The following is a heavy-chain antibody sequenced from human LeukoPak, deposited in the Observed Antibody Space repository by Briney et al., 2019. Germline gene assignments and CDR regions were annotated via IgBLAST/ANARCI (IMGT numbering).Heavy chain of an antibody. Sequence: ASVKVSFKASGYTFTIYYMHWVRQAPGQGLEWMGLINPSGGSTSYAQKFQGRVTMTRDTSTSTVYMELSSLRSEDTAVYYCARDVDPSYDPTAWFDPWGQGTLVTVSS. J-gene: IGHJ5*02. D-gene: IGHD5-18*01. CDR1: GYTFTIYY. CDR3: ARDVDPSYDPTAWFDP. V-gene: IGHV1-46*01. CDR2: INPSGGST.